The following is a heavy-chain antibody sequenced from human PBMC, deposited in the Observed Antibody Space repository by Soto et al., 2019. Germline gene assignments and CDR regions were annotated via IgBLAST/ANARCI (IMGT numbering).Heavy chain of an antibody. D-gene: IGHD3-9*01. V-gene: IGHV3-53*01. CDR3: TRDRDDLFRYFD. CDR2: VYRDGRT. J-gene: IGHJ4*02. Sequence: GGSLRLSCVASGFSVSSHYMSWFRQGPGKGLEWVSVVYRDGRTFYADAVKGRFTISRDNSKNTLFPQMNSLRREDTAVYFCTRDRDDLFRYFDWGQGILVTVSS. CDR1: GFSVSSHY.